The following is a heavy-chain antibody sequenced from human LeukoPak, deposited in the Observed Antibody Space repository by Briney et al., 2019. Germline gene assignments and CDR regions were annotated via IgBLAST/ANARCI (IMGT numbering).Heavy chain of an antibody. V-gene: IGHV4-59*01. D-gene: IGHD1-20*01. J-gene: IGHJ3*02. Sequence: PSETLSLTCAVYGGSFSGYYWSWIRQPPGKGLEWIGYIYYTGSTNYNSSLKSRVTISVDTSKNQFSLNLSSVTAADTAMYYCARQVEYNWNDSAFDIWGQGTMVTVSS. CDR3: ARQVEYNWNDSAFDI. CDR2: IYYTGST. CDR1: GGSFSGYY.